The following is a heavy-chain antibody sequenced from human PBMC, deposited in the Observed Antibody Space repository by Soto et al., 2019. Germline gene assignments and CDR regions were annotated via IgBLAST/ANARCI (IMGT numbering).Heavy chain of an antibody. Sequence: ASVKVSCKASGYTFTSYAMHWVRQAPGQRLEWMGWTNAGNGNTKYSQKFQGRVTITRDTSASTAYMELSSLRSEDTAVYYCASGDYYDFWSCYYSRDYYYYYMDVWGKGTTVTVSS. J-gene: IGHJ6*03. D-gene: IGHD3-3*01. CDR1: GYTFTSYA. CDR3: ASGDYYDFWSCYYSRDYYYYYMDV. CDR2: TNAGNGNT. V-gene: IGHV1-3*01.